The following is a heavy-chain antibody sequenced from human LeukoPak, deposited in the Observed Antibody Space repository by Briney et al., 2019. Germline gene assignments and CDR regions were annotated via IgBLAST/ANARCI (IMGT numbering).Heavy chain of an antibody. J-gene: IGHJ3*02. Sequence: GGSLRLSCAASGFTFSSYSMNWVRQAPGKGLEWVSYISSSSSTIYYADSVKGRFTISRDNAKNSLYLQMNSLRAEDTAVYYCAREVGSMAQTAAFDIWGQGTMVTVSS. CDR3: AREVGSMAQTAAFDI. CDR1: GFTFSSYS. CDR2: ISSSSSTI. D-gene: IGHD1-26*01. V-gene: IGHV3-48*04.